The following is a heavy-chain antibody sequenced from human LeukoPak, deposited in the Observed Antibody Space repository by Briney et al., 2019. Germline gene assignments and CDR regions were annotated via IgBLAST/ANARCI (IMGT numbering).Heavy chain of an antibody. CDR3: ARHRGVVSENWFDP. V-gene: IGHV5-51*01. D-gene: IGHD2-15*01. Sequence: GESLKISCKGSGYSFTSYWIGWVRQMPGKGLEWMGIIYAGDSDNRYSPSFQGQVTISADKSISTAYLQWSSLKASDTAMYYCARHRGVVSENWFDPWGQGTLVPVSS. CDR2: IYAGDSDN. CDR1: GYSFTSYW. J-gene: IGHJ5*02.